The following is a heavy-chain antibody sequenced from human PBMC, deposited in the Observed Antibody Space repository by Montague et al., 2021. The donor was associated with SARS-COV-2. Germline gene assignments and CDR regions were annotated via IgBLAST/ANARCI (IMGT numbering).Heavy chain of an antibody. D-gene: IGHD5-12*01. Sequence: SETLSLTCTVSGGSISTYYWSRTRQPPGKGLEWIAYINYSGITNHNPSLKSRVSVSLDTSKNHFSLNLKSVTAADTAVYYCARSGWLTRGFDSWGQGTLVFVSS. V-gene: IGHV4-59*01. CDR1: GGSISTYY. CDR2: INYSGIT. J-gene: IGHJ4*02. CDR3: ARSGWLTRGFDS.